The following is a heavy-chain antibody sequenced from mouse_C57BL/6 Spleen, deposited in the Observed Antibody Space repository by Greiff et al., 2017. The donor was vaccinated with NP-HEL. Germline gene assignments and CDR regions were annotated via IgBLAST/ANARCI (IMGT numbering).Heavy chain of an antibody. CDR3: ARIYDGYYYAMDY. CDR2: IYPGDGDT. V-gene: IGHV1-82*01. Sequence: QVQLQQSGPELVKPGASVKLSCKASGYAFSSSWMNWVKQRPGKGLEWIGRIYPGDGDTNYNGKFKGKATLTADKSSSTAYMQLSSLTSEDSAVYFCARIYDGYYYAMDYWGQGTSVTVSS. CDR1: GYAFSSSW. D-gene: IGHD2-3*01. J-gene: IGHJ4*01.